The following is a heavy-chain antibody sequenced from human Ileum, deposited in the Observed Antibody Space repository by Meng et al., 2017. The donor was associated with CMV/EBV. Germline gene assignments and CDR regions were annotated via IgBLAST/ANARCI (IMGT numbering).Heavy chain of an antibody. CDR1: GGSFSGYY. D-gene: IGHD2-15*01. CDR2: INHSGST. V-gene: IGHV4-34*01. J-gene: IGHJ4*02. Sequence: SETLSLTCAVYGGSFSGYYWSWIRQPPGKGLEWIGEINHSGSTNYNPSLKSRVTISVDTSKNQFSLKLSSVTAADTAVYYCAREDSGDRGFDYWGQGTLVTVPQ. CDR3: AREDSGDRGFDY.